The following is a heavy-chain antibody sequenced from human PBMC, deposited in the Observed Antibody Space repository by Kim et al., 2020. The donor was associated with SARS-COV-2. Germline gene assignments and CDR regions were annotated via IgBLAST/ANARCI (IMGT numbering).Heavy chain of an antibody. J-gene: IGHJ4*02. CDR3: AKGLN. V-gene: IGHV4-39*01. Sequence: IYYSGTTNYNPSLKSRVTLSIDTSKNQFSLKRSSVTAADTAVYYCAKGLNWGQGTLVTVSS. CDR2: IYYSGTT.